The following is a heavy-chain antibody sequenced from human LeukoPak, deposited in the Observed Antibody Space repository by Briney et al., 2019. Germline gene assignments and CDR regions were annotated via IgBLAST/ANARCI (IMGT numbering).Heavy chain of an antibody. V-gene: IGHV3-7*03. J-gene: IGHJ4*02. CDR1: GFTLTSYW. D-gene: IGHD6-19*01. Sequence: GRSLRLSCAASGFTLTSYWMGWVRQAPGKGLEWVANIKQDGSEKYYVDSVKGRFTISRDNAKNSLYLQMNSLRAEDTAVYYFAREAGTGYFDYWGQGTLVTVSS. CDR2: IKQDGSEK. CDR3: AREAGTGYFDY.